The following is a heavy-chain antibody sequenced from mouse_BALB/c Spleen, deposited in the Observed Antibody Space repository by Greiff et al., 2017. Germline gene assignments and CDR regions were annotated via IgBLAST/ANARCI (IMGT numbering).Heavy chain of an antibody. CDR2: ISSGGSYT. CDR1: GFTFSSYG. J-gene: IGHJ1*01. V-gene: IGHV5-6*01. D-gene: IGHD2-10*01. Sequence: EVQVVESGGDLVKPGGSLKLSCAASGFTFSSYGMSWVRQTPDKRLEWVATISSGGSYTYYPDSVKGRFTISRDNAKNTLYLQMSSLKSEDTAMYYCASPDPTAFDVWGAGTTVTVSS. CDR3: ASPDPTAFDV.